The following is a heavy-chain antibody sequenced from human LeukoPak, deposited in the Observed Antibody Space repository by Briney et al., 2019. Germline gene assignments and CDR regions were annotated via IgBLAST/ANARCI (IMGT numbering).Heavy chain of an antibody. CDR2: IGGSGGST. D-gene: IGHD4-17*01. V-gene: IGHV3-23*01. CDR3: AKERDYGDYVVDY. J-gene: IGHJ4*02. Sequence: PGGSLRLSCVASGFTFSTYAMSWVRQAPGKGLEWVSAIGGSGGSTYYADSVKGRFTISRDNSKNTPYLRVNSLRAEDTAVYYCAKERDYGDYVVDYWGQGTLVTVSS. CDR1: GFTFSTYA.